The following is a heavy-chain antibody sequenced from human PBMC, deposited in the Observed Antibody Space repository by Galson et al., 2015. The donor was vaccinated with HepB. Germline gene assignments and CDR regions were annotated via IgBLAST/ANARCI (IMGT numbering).Heavy chain of an antibody. V-gene: IGHV1-18*04. CDR3: ARVISGDYVWGSYRSGPFDY. CDR2: ISAYNGNT. D-gene: IGHD3-16*02. Sequence: SVKVSCKASGYTFTSYGISWVRQAPGQGLEWMGWISAYNGNTNYAQKLQGRVTMTTDTSTSTAYMELRSLRSDDTAVYYCARVISGDYVWGSYRSGPFDYWGQGTLVTVSS. CDR1: GYTFTSYG. J-gene: IGHJ4*02.